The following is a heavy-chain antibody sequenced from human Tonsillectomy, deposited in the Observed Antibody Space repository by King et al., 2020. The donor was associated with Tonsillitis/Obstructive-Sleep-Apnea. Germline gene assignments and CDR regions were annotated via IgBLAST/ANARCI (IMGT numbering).Heavy chain of an antibody. CDR3: ARITMVRGVVGIDY. J-gene: IGHJ4*02. Sequence: VTLKESGPALVKPTQTLTLTCTFSGFSLSTSGMCVSWIRQPPGQALEWLARIDWDDDKYYSTSLKTRLTISKDTSKNQVVLTMTNMDPVDTATYYCARITMVRGVVGIDYWGQGTLVTVSS. D-gene: IGHD3-10*01. V-gene: IGHV2-70*11. CDR2: IDWDDDK. CDR1: GFSLSTSGMC.